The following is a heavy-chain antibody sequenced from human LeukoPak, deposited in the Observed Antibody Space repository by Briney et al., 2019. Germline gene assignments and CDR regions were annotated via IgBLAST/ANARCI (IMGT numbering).Heavy chain of an antibody. D-gene: IGHD3-10*01. Sequence: PGGSLRLSCAASGFTFSTYSMSWVRQAPGKGLEWVSSISGSRNYIYYADSVKGRFTISRDNAKNSLYLQMNSLRAEDTAVYYCARRFGEGAFDIWGQGTMVAVSS. V-gene: IGHV3-21*01. CDR2: ISGSRNYI. J-gene: IGHJ3*02. CDR3: ARRFGEGAFDI. CDR1: GFTFSTYS.